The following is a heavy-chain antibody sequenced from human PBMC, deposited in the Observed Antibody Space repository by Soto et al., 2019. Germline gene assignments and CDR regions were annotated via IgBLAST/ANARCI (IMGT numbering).Heavy chain of an antibody. J-gene: IGHJ4*02. CDR2: IWYDGSKK. V-gene: IGHV3-33*01. D-gene: IGHD2-15*01. Sequence: GGSLRLSCAASGFTFSSHGMHWVRQAQGKGLEWVAVIWYDGSKKYYADSVKGRFTISRDNSKNTLYLQMDGLRAEDTAVYYCARYTTYSSGEGLDYWGQGTLVTVSS. CDR1: GFTFSSHG. CDR3: ARYTTYSSGEGLDY.